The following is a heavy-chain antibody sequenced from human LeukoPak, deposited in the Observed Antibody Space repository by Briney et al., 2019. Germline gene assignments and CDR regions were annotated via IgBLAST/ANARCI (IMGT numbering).Heavy chain of an antibody. Sequence: GGSLRLSCAASGVTFSSDEMNWVRQAPGKGLEWVSYINSSGSTIYYADSVKGRFTISRDNAKNSLYLQMNSLKAEDTAVYYCARVGYSSGWSPGRNNWFDPWGQGTLVTVSS. CDR1: GVTFSSDE. J-gene: IGHJ5*02. V-gene: IGHV3-48*03. CDR2: INSSGSTI. CDR3: ARVGYSSGWSPGRNNWFDP. D-gene: IGHD6-19*01.